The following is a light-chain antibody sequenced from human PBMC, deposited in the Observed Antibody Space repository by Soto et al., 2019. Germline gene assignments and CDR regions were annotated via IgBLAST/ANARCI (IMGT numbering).Light chain of an antibody. CDR2: LGS. CDR1: QSLLHSNGYNY. Sequence: DIVMTQSPLSLPVTPGEPASISCRSSQSLLHSNGYNYLDWYLQKPGQSPQLLIYLGSNRSSGVPDRFRGSGSGTDFTLKISRVVAEDVGVYYCMQALQTPPTFGQGTKVEIK. CDR3: MQALQTPPT. J-gene: IGKJ1*01. V-gene: IGKV2-28*01.